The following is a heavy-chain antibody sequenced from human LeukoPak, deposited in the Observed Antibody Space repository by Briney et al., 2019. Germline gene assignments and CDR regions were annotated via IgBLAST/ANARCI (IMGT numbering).Heavy chain of an antibody. CDR3: ARGEVVRYYYDSDEQEVAEYFHH. D-gene: IGHD3-22*01. CDR1: GDTFNNYP. Sequence: ASVKVSCRASGDTFNNYPMNWVRQAPGQGLDWMGRIIPILGIANYAQKFQGRVTITADKSTSTAYMELSSLRSEDTAVYYCARGEVVRYYYDSDEQEVAEYFHHWGQGTLVTVSS. V-gene: IGHV1-69*04. CDR2: IIPILGIA. J-gene: IGHJ1*01.